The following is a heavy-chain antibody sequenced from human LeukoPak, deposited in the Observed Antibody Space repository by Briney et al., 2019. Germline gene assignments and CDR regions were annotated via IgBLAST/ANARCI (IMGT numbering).Heavy chain of an antibody. D-gene: IGHD3-22*01. V-gene: IGHV3-23*01. CDR2: ISGSGGGT. CDR3: AIMHGYYDGSGYWVQ. Sequence: GGSLRLSCAVSGITLSNYGMSWVRQAPGKGLEWVAGISGSGGGTNYADSVKGRFTISRDNPKNTLYLQMNSLRDEDTAIYYCAIMHGYYDGSGYWVQWGQGTLVTVSS. J-gene: IGHJ1*01. CDR1: GITLSNYG.